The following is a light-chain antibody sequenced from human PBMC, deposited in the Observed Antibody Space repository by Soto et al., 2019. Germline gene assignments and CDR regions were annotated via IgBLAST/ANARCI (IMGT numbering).Light chain of an antibody. CDR1: QGISSK. V-gene: IGKV1-9*01. CDR2: DAS. Sequence: IQLTQSPSSLSASVGDRVTITCRASQGISSKLAWHQQKPGNAPKLLIYDASTLQGGVPSRFSGSGSGTDFTLIISSLQPEDFATYYCQQVNSYPLTFGQGTRLEIK. CDR3: QQVNSYPLT. J-gene: IGKJ5*01.